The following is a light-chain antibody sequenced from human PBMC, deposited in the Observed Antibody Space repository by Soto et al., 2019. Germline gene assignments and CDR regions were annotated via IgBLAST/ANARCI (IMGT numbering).Light chain of an antibody. CDR3: QQYGSSPLT. CDR1: QSVRSNY. CDR2: DAC. Sequence: EIVLTQSPDTLSLSPGERATLSCRASQSVRSNYLAWYQQKPGQAPRFLIYDACSKSPGIPDRFSGSGSGTDFTLTISRLEPEELEVYYCQQYGSSPLTFGGGTKVEIK. J-gene: IGKJ4*01. V-gene: IGKV3-20*01.